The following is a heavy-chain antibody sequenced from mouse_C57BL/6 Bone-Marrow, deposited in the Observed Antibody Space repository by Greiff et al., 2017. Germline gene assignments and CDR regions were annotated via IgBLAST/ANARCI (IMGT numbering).Heavy chain of an antibody. CDR1: GYTFTSYW. V-gene: IGHV1-64*01. Sequence: QVQLQQPGAELVKPGASVKLSCKASGYTFTSYWMHWVKQRPGQGLEWIGMIHPNSGSTNYNEKFKSKATLTVDNSSSTAYMQRSSLTSEDSAVYYCARPHYYGSSYWYYFDYWGQGTTLTVSS. CDR2: IHPNSGST. CDR3: ARPHYYGSSYWYYFDY. D-gene: IGHD1-1*01. J-gene: IGHJ2*01.